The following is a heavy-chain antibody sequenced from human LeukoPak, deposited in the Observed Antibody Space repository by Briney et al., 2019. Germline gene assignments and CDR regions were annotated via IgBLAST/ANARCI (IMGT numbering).Heavy chain of an antibody. J-gene: IGHJ4*02. CDR2: IKQDGTEK. CDR3: ARGFFDTDY. V-gene: IGHV3-7*01. D-gene: IGHD3-9*01. CDR1: GFTFSSYA. Sequence: GGSLRLSCAASGFTFSSYAMSWVRQAPGKGLEWVANIKQDGTEKYYVDSVKGRFTISRDNAKNSLYLQMNSLRAEDTAVYYCARGFFDTDYWGQGTLVTVSS.